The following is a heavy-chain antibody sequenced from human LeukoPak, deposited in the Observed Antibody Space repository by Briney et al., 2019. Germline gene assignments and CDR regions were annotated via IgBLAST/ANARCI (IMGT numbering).Heavy chain of an antibody. CDR3: ARAYSGAYRAGDY. CDR2: IKEDGSEN. Sequence: GGSLRLSCAASGFTFSDYWMTWVRQAPGKGLEWVADIKEDGSENYYVDSVKGRFTISRDNAKNSLYLQMTSLRAEDTAVYYCARAYSGAYRAGDYWGQGALVTVSA. D-gene: IGHD1-26*01. V-gene: IGHV3-7*01. CDR1: GFTFSDYW. J-gene: IGHJ4*02.